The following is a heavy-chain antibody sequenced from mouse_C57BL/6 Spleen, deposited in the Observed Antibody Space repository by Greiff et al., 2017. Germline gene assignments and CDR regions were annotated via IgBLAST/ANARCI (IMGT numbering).Heavy chain of an antibody. Sequence: QVQLQQPGAELVKPGASVKLSCKASGYTFTSYWMHWVKQRPGRGLEWIGRIDPTSGGTKYNEKFMSKATLTVAKPSSTAYMPRSSLTSEDSAVYYCARESYYGSSAYLGYWGQGTTRTVS. J-gene: IGHJ2*01. CDR1: GYTFTSYW. V-gene: IGHV1-72*01. D-gene: IGHD1-1*01. CDR3: ARESYYGSSAYLGY. CDR2: IDPTSGGT.